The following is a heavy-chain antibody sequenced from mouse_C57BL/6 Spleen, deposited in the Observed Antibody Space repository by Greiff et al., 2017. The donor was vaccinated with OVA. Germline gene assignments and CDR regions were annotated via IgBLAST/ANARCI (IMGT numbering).Heavy chain of an antibody. CDR3: ARSDYSNYLYYAMDY. D-gene: IGHD2-5*01. Sequence: QVQLQQSGPELVKPGASVKISCKASGYTFTDYYINWVKQRPGQGLEWIGWIYPGSGNTKYNEKFKGTATLTVDTSSSTAYMQLSSLTSEYSAVYFCARSDYSNYLYYAMDYWGQGTSVTVSS. CDR1: GYTFTDYY. J-gene: IGHJ4*01. CDR2: IYPGSGNT. V-gene: IGHV1-84*01.